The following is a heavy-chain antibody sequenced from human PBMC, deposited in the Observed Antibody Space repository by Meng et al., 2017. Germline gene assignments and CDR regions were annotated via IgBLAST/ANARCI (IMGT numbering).Heavy chain of an antibody. CDR2: NKNIVGA. CDR3: ARGRSIVATRVAWFDP. J-gene: IGHJ5*02. D-gene: IGHD5-12*01. CDR1: VGSPTGVT. V-gene: IGHV4-34*01. Sequence: VQLNRSVAELWCTPVSLCPSGAVYVGSPTGVTWGWVRHPPRKGLGWIGENKNIVGANNNPSLKSRVTISVDTSKNQFSLKLSSVTAADTAVYYCARGRSIVATRVAWFDPWGQGTLVTVSS.